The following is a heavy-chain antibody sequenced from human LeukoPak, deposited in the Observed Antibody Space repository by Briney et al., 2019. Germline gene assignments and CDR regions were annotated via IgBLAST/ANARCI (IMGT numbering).Heavy chain of an antibody. CDR3: ARDSRGVRGAPDY. CDR2: ISSSSSYI. Sequence: GGALRLSSAASGFTFSSYSMNWVRPAPGKRLEWVSSISSSSSYIYYADSVKSRFTISRDNAKNSLYLQMNSLRAEDTAVYYCARDSRGVRGAPDYWGQGTLVTVSS. V-gene: IGHV3-21*01. J-gene: IGHJ4*02. CDR1: GFTFSSYS. D-gene: IGHD3-10*01.